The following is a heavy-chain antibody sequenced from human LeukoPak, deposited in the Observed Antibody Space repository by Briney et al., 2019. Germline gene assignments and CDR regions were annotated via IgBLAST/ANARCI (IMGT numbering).Heavy chain of an antibody. Sequence: GGSLRLSCAASGFTFSGSAMHWVRQASAKGLAGVDCIRSKANSYATAYAASVKGRFTISRDDSKITAYLQMNSLKTEDAAVYYCTRLYYYGMDVWGQGTTVTVSS. CDR1: GFTFSGSA. J-gene: IGHJ6*02. CDR3: TRLYYYGMDV. CDR2: IRSKANSYAT. V-gene: IGHV3-73*01.